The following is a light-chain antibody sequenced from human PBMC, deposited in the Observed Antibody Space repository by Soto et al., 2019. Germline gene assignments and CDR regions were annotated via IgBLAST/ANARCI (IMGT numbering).Light chain of an antibody. CDR3: QQYGSSGT. CDR1: QSVSSSY. CDR2: DAS. V-gene: IGKV3-20*01. J-gene: IGKJ1*01. Sequence: EVVLTQYTGTLSLSPGERATLSCRASQSVSSSYLAWYQQKPGQAPRLLIYDASNRATGIPARFSGSGSGTDFTLTISRLEPEDFAVYYCQQYGSSGTFGQGTKV.